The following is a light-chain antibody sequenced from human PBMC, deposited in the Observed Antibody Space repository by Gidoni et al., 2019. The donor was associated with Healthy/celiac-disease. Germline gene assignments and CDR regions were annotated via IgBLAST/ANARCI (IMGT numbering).Light chain of an antibody. CDR1: QGGLYSSNNKIY. V-gene: IGKV4-1*01. J-gene: IGKJ3*01. CDR2: WAS. CDR3: QQYDSTPSS. Sequence: DIVMTQPPDSLAVSPGERATINCKSSQGGLYSSNNKIYLAWYQQKPGQPPKLLNYWASTRESGVPDRFSGSGSGTAFTLTSSSLQAEDVAVYYCQQYDSTPSSFGPGTKVDIK.